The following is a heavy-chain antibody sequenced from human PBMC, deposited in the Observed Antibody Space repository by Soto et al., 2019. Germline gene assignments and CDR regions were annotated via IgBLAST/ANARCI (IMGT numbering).Heavy chain of an antibody. CDR3: AKSEGYSFDI. D-gene: IGHD6-13*01. J-gene: IGHJ3*02. Sequence: EVQLVESGGGLVHPGGSLGLSCAASGFTFSSHWMSWVRQAPGKGLEWVANIRQDGREEQYMDSVKGRFTLSRDNAKNSLYLQMNGLRVEDTAVYFCAKSEGYSFDIRGKGTMVTVSS. CDR2: IRQDGREE. CDR1: GFTFSSHW. V-gene: IGHV3-7*01.